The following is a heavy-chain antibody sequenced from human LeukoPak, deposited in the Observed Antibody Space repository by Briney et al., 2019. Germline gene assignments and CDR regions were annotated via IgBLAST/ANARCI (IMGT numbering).Heavy chain of an antibody. CDR3: ARESGLVRGVYYYYGMDV. CDR2: ISYDGSNK. CDR1: GFTFSSYA. J-gene: IGHJ6*02. V-gene: IGHV3-30-3*01. D-gene: IGHD3-10*01. Sequence: PGRSLRLSCAASGFTFSSYAMHWVRQAPGKGLEWVAVISYDGSNKYYADSVKGRFTISRDNSKNTLYLQMNRLRAEDTAVYYCARESGLVRGVYYYYGMDVWGQGTTVTVSS.